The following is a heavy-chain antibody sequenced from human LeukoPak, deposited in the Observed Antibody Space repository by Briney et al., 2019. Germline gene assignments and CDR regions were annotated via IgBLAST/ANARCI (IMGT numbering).Heavy chain of an antibody. CDR3: ARDLGSTSHYMDY. D-gene: IGHD2-2*01. Sequence: PSETLSLTCAVYGGSFSGYYWSWIRQPPGKGLEWIGEINHSGSTNYNPSLKSRVTISVDTSKNQFSLKLSSVTAADTAVYYCARDLGSTSHYMDYWGQGTLVTVSS. CDR2: INHSGST. CDR1: GGSFSGYY. V-gene: IGHV4-34*01. J-gene: IGHJ4*02.